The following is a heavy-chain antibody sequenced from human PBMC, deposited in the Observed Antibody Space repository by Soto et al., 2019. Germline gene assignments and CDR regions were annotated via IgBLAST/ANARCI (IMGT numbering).Heavy chain of an antibody. D-gene: IGHD4-17*01. CDR1: GGSISSGDYY. J-gene: IGHJ1*01. CDR2: IYYSGST. CDR3: AGGGDYYAEDFPP. V-gene: IGHV4-30-4*01. Sequence: QVQLQESGPGLVKPSQTLSLTCTVSGGSISSGDYYWSWIRQPPGKGLEWIGYIYYSGSTYYNPCLKSPMTMALDTSRNHLSLKLSSVTAADTAVYYCAGGGDYYAEDFPPWGQGTLVTVSS.